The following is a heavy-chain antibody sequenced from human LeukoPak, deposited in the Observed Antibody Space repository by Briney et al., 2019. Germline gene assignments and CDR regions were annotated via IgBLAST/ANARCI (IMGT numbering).Heavy chain of an antibody. Sequence: ASVKVSCTASGYHFTGYHVHWVRQAPGQGLEWMGRISTDSGDTKFAQKFQGRVTMTRDTSINTAYMELSRLTSDDTAVYYCAGLGSTVEGRIDPWGQGTPVTVSS. V-gene: IGHV1-2*02. CDR2: ISTDSGDT. J-gene: IGHJ5*02. CDR3: AGLGSTVEGRIDP. D-gene: IGHD5/OR15-5a*01. CDR1: GYHFTGYH.